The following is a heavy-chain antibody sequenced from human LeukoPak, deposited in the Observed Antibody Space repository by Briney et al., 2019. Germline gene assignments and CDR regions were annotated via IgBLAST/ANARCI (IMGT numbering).Heavy chain of an antibody. J-gene: IGHJ4*02. CDR2: IIPIFGTA. CDR3: ARVGGAARSYFDY. CDR1: GYTFTGYY. Sequence: GASVKVSCKASGYTFTGYYMHWVRQAPGQGLEWMGGIIPIFGTANYAQKFQGRVTITTDESTSTAYMELSSLRSEDTAVYYCARVGGAARSYFDYWGQGTLVTVSS. V-gene: IGHV1-69*05. D-gene: IGHD6-6*01.